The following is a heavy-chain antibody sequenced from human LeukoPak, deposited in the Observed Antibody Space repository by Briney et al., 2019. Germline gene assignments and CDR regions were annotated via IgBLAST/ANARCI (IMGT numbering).Heavy chain of an antibody. J-gene: IGHJ4*02. D-gene: IGHD4-17*01. Sequence: ASVKVSCKASGYTFTSYGISWVRQAPGQGLEWMGWISAYNGNTNYAQKLQGRVTMTTDTSTSTAHMELRSLRSDDTAVYYCARVTSGDFARKGQFDYWGQGTLVTVSS. V-gene: IGHV1-18*01. CDR2: ISAYNGNT. CDR3: ARVTSGDFARKGQFDY. CDR1: GYTFTSYG.